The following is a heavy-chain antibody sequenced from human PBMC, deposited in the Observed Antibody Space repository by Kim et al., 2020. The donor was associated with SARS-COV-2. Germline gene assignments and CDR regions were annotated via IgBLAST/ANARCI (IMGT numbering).Heavy chain of an antibody. CDR3: ACWARSNWFDY. J-gene: IGHJ4*02. V-gene: IGHV3-7*01. Sequence: GGSLRLSCVASGFSFSNYWMGWVRQAPGRGLEWVANIKGDGRETLYLDSMKGRFTISRDNAKSSLYLQMNSLRVDDTAIYYCACWARSNWFDYWGQGTLVTVSS. D-gene: IGHD6-13*01. CDR1: GFSFSNYW. CDR2: IKGDGRET.